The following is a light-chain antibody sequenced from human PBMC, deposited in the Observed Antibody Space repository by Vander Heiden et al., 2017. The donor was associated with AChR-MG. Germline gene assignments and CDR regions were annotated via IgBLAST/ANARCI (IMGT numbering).Light chain of an antibody. CDR1: KLGDKY. CDR2: KAI. V-gene: IGLV3-1*01. J-gene: IGLJ2*01. Sequence: SYDLSQPLSVSVSPGQTASITCTGDKLGDKYACWYQQKPGQSPVLVIYKAINRPTGIPGRFAGSNSGNTATLTISGAQAMDEADYYCQAWDSSSVVFGGGTKLTVL. CDR3: QAWDSSSVV.